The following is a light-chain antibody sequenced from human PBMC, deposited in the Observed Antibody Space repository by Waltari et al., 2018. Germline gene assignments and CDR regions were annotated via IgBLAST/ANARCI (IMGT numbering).Light chain of an antibody. J-gene: IGLJ2*01. CDR3: GSYTSSITLV. V-gene: IGLV2-14*03. CDR1: SRDVGGYDY. CDR2: DFS. Sequence: QSALTHPASVSGSPGQSLTISCTGTSRDVGGYDYVSWYQQQPGKAPKLMIYDFSNRPSGVSNRFSGSKSGNTASLTISGLQADDEADYYCGSYTSSITLVFGGGTKLTVL.